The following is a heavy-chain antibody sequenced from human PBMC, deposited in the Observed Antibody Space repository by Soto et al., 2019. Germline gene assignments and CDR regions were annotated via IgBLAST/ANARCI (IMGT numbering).Heavy chain of an antibody. V-gene: IGHV3-21*01. CDR3: ASSHFSPADILTGYPNWFDP. Sequence: PGGSLSLSCAASGFTFSSYSMNWVRQAPGKGLELVSSISSSSSYIYYADSVKGRFTISRDNAKNSPYLQMNSLRAEDTAVYYCASSHFSPADILTGYPNWFDPWGQGTLVTVSS. J-gene: IGHJ5*02. CDR1: GFTFSSYS. D-gene: IGHD3-9*01. CDR2: ISSSSSYI.